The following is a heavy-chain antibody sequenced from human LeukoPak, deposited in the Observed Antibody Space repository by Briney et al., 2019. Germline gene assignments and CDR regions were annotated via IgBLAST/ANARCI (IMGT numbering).Heavy chain of an antibody. V-gene: IGHV3-48*03. CDR1: GFTFSSYE. CDR3: ARGSIPPDY. Sequence: PGGSLRLSCVASGFTFSSYELNWVRQAPGKGLDWVAFISSSGTTIYYTDSVKGRFIISRDNSKNSLYLQMNSLRAADTALYYCARGSIPPDYWGQGTLVTVSS. D-gene: IGHD2-21*01. CDR2: ISSSGTTI. J-gene: IGHJ4*02.